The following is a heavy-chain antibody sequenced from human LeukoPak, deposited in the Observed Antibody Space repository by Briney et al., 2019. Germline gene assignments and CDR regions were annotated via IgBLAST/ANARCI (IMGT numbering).Heavy chain of an antibody. CDR3: ARDRSSYYTSSGYFDAFDI. CDR2: ITSSGNYI. D-gene: IGHD3-22*01. V-gene: IGHV3-21*01. J-gene: IGHJ3*02. CDR1: GFTFSSYA. Sequence: GGSLRLSCAASGFTFSSYAMNWVRQAPGRGLEWVSSITSSGNYIYYADSLKGRFTISRDNAKSSMSLQMNSLRAEDTAVYYCARDRSSYYTSSGYFDAFDIWGQGTVVTVSS.